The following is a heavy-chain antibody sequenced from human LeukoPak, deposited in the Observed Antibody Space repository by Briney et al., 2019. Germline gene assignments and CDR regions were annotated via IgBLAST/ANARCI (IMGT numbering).Heavy chain of an antibody. J-gene: IGHJ4*02. CDR3: ARFRSGYFYDY. V-gene: IGHV3-9*01. CDR1: GFIFDDYA. D-gene: IGHD3-3*01. Sequence: GGSLRLSCAASGFIFDDYAMHWVRQAPGKGLEWVSGISWNSGSIGYADSVKGRFTISRDNAKTSLYLQMNSLRAEDTAVYYCARFRSGYFYDYWGQGTLVTVSS. CDR2: ISWNSGSI.